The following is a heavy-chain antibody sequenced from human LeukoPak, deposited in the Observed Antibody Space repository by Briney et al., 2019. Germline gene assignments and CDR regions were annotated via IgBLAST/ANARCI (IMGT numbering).Heavy chain of an antibody. CDR3: VRDKRRTYGLDY. CDR2: VSFDGSEK. CDR1: GFTFSRDA. V-gene: IGHV3-30*04. J-gene: IGHJ4*02. D-gene: IGHD3-10*01. Sequence: TGGSLRLSCAASGFTFSRDAMHWVRQAPGKGLEWVAVVSFDGSEKFYADSVKGRFTISRDNTRNTLYLQMNSLRTEDTAVYCCVRDKRRTYGLDYWGQGTRVTVSS.